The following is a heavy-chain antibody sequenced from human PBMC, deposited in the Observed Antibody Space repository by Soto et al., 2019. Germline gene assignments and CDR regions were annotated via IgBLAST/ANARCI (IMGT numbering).Heavy chain of an antibody. CDR3: ASSPLYSTSPKNAFDS. Sequence: QVQLVQSGPEVKKPGASVKVSCKASGYTFTSYGISWVRQAPGQGLEWMGWISTYNGNPNYAQKLQGRVTMTTDTSTSTDYLELRSLRSDDTDEFYCASSPLYSTSPKNAFDSWGQGTVVTVSS. CDR2: ISTYNGNP. D-gene: IGHD6-6*01. CDR1: GYTFTSYG. V-gene: IGHV1-18*01. J-gene: IGHJ3*02.